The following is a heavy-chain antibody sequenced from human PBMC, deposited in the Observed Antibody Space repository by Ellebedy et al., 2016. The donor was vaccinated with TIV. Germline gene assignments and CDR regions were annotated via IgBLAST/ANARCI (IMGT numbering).Heavy chain of an antibody. D-gene: IGHD3-22*01. CDR2: IYSGGST. Sequence: LSLTCXASGFTVSSNYMSWVRQAPGKGLEWVSVIYSGGSTYYADSVKGRFTISRDNSKNTLYLQMNSLRAEDTAVYYCAREGRTYYYDSSGYDIWGQGTLVTVSS. J-gene: IGHJ4*02. V-gene: IGHV3-53*01. CDR3: AREGRTYYYDSSGYDI. CDR1: GFTVSSNY.